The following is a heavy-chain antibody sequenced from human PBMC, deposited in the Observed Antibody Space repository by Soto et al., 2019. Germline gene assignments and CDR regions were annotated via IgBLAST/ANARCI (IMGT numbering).Heavy chain of an antibody. Sequence: QVQLVQSGAEVKKPGSWVKIACKASGSTFSSYAISWVRQAPGEGLEWMGGIIPIFGTANYAQKFQGRVTITADESTSTAYMELSSLRSEDTAVYYCAILPRGYSYVLEDYWGQGTLVTVSS. V-gene: IGHV1-69*12. D-gene: IGHD5-18*01. CDR2: IIPIFGTA. J-gene: IGHJ4*02. CDR3: AILPRGYSYVLEDY. CDR1: GSTFSSYA.